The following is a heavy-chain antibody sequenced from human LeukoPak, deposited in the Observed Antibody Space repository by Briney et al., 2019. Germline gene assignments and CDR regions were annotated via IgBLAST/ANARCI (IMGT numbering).Heavy chain of an antibody. CDR1: VDSLNSSDCY. D-gene: IGHD7-27*01. CDR3: ARRGNWDPFDY. V-gene: IGHV4-39*01. J-gene: IGHJ4*02. Sequence: SETLSLTCTVSVDSLNSSDCYGAWIRQPPGEGREWIGTIYYSGSNYYTSSLKSRLTISVDSSKNQFLLKMISVTAADTGVYYCARRGNWDPFDYWGQGALVTVSS. CDR2: IYYSGSN.